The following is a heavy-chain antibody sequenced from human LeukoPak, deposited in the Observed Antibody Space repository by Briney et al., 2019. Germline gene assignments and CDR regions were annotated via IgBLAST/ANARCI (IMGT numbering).Heavy chain of an antibody. V-gene: IGHV1-24*01. CDR2: FDPEDGET. J-gene: IGHJ5*02. CDR3: ARRASMVRGVIIIDHNWFDP. D-gene: IGHD3-10*01. Sequence: ASVKVSCKVSGYTLTELSMHWVRQAPGKGLEWMGGFDPEDGETIYAQKFQGRVTMTEDTSTDTAYMELSSLRSEDTAVYYCARRASMVRGVIIIDHNWFDPWGQGTLVTVSS. CDR1: GYTLTELS.